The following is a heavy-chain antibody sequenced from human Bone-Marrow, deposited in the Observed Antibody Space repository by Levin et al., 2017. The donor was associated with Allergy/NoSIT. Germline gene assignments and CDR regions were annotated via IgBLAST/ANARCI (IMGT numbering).Heavy chain of an antibody. CDR2: IYHTGFT. J-gene: IGHJ4*02. V-gene: IGHV4-59*01. CDR3: VRGDRAFEN. Sequence: SQTLSLTCSVSGGSISDSYWSWIRQSPGKGLEWIGYIYHTGFTKQNPSLNSRATISLDTSKRQFSLTVTSVTAADTAVYYCVRGDRAFENWSQGTLVTVSS. CDR1: GGSISDSY.